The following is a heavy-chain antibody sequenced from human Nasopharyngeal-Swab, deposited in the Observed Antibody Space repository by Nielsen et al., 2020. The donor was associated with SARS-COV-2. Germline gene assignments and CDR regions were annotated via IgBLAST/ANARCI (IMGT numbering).Heavy chain of an antibody. Sequence: GGSLRLSCAASGFTFSSYAMHWVRQAPGKGLEWVAVIPYDGSNKYYADSVKGRFTISRDNSKNTLYLQMNSLRAEDTAVYYCAREATHRGPFDYWGQGTLVTVSS. CDR3: AREATHRGPFDY. CDR2: IPYDGSNK. J-gene: IGHJ4*02. CDR1: GFTFSSYA. D-gene: IGHD5-24*01. V-gene: IGHV3-30*04.